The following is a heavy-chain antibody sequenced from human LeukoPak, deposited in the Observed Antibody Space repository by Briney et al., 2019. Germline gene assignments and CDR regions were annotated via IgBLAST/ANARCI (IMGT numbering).Heavy chain of an antibody. CDR1: GFTFSSYS. CDR3: ARDFGRVVVAATSNY. Sequence: GGSLRLSCAASGFTFSSYSMNWVRQAPGKGLERVSSISSSSSYIYYADSVKGRFTISRDNAKNSLYLQMNSLRAEDTAVYYCARDFGRVVVAATSNYWGQGTLVTVSS. J-gene: IGHJ4*02. D-gene: IGHD2-15*01. V-gene: IGHV3-21*01. CDR2: ISSSSSYI.